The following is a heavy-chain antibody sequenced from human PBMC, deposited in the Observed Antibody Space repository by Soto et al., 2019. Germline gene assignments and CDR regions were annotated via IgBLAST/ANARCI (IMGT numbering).Heavy chain of an antibody. CDR3: ARGLMQLVPAYYYYAMDV. Sequence: GGSLRLFCAGSGFTFGDSYMSWIRQAPGKGLEWLSYISPGSRYPAYADSVKGRFTISRDNTKNSLYLQMYGLRAEDTAAYYCARGLMQLVPAYYYYAMDVWGQGTTVTVYS. J-gene: IGHJ6*02. V-gene: IGHV3-11*06. CDR1: GFTFGDSY. D-gene: IGHD6-6*01. CDR2: ISPGSRYP.